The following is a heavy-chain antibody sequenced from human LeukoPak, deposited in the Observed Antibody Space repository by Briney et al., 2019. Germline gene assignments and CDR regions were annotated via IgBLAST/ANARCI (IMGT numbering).Heavy chain of an antibody. V-gene: IGHV3-21*01. CDR1: GFTFTSYN. CDR2: ISSISNYI. CDR3: ARGRLQSQRLDLLDS. D-gene: IGHD6-25*01. Sequence: GGSLRLSCAASGFTFTSYNMDWVRQAPGKGLEWLSSISSISNYIYYAESVKGRFTISRDNAKNLLYLQMDSLRAEDMAIYYCARGRLQSQRLDLLDSWGQGVLVTVSS. J-gene: IGHJ4*02.